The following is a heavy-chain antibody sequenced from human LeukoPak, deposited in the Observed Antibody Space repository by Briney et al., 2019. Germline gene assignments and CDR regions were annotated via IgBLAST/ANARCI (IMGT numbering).Heavy chain of an antibody. CDR2: ISYDGSNK. CDR3: ARDSGDYYDSSGPGGY. J-gene: IGHJ4*02. CDR1: GFTFSSYA. D-gene: IGHD3-22*01. Sequence: GRSLRLSCAASGFTFSSYAMHWVRQAPGKGLEWVAVISYDGSNKYYADSVKGRFAISRDNSKNTLYLQVNSLRAEDTAVYYCARDSGDYYDSSGPGGYWGQGTLVTVSS. V-gene: IGHV3-30*01.